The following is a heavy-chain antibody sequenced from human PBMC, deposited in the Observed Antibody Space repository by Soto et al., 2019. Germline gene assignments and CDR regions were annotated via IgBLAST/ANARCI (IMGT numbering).Heavy chain of an antibody. CDR3: ARDPTAGPGSHFDY. D-gene: IGHD6-13*01. Sequence: QVQLVESGGGVVQPGRSLRLSCAASGFTFSSYGMHWVRQAPGKGLEWVAVIWYDGSNKYYADSVKGRFTISRDNSKNTLYLQMNSLRADDTAVYYCARDPTAGPGSHFDYWGQGTLVTVSS. J-gene: IGHJ4*02. V-gene: IGHV3-33*01. CDR2: IWYDGSNK. CDR1: GFTFSSYG.